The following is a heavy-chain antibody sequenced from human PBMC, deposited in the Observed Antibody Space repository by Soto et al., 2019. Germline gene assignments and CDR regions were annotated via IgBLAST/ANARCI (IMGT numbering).Heavy chain of an antibody. D-gene: IGHD2-2*01. CDR3: ASDGPPSYQLLWEAWFDP. V-gene: IGHV1-18*01. CDR1: GYTFTSYG. Sequence: ASVKVSCKASGYTFTSYGISWVRQAPGQGLEWMGWISAYNGNTNYAQKLQGRVTMTTDTSTSTAYMELRSLRSDDTAVCYCASDGPPSYQLLWEAWFDPWGQGTLVTVSS. J-gene: IGHJ5*02. CDR2: ISAYNGNT.